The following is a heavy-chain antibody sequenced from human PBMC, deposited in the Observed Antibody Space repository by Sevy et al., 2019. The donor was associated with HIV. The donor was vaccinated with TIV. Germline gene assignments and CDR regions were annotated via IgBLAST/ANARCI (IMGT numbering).Heavy chain of an antibody. Sequence: GGSLRLSCVASGFTFDDDDMNWVRQAPGKGLEWVSGILWNGASTTYSDSVKGRITISRDNAKKSLYLQMNSLRAEDTAFYYCAREKSCGGDCYYFDYWGQGTLVTVSS. V-gene: IGHV3-20*04. CDR1: GFTFDDDD. J-gene: IGHJ4*02. D-gene: IGHD2-21*02. CDR2: ILWNGAST. CDR3: AREKSCGGDCYYFDY.